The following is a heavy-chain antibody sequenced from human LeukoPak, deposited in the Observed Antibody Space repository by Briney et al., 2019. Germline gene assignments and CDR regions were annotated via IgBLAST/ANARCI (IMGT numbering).Heavy chain of an antibody. J-gene: IGHJ4*02. CDR1: GYTFTSYG. V-gene: IGHV1-18*01. D-gene: IGHD2-2*01. CDR2: ISAYYGNT. CDR3: ARGINTPLGVVPAAHDDY. Sequence: ASVNVSCKASGYTFTSYGISWVRQAPGRGLEWMGWISAYYGNTNYAQKLQGRVTMTTDASTSTAYMELRSLRSDDTAVYYCARGINTPLGVVPAAHDDYWGQGTLVTVSS.